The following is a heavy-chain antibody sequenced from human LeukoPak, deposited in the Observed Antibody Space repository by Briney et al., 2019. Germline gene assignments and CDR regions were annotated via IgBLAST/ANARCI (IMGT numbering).Heavy chain of an antibody. D-gene: IGHD3-22*01. J-gene: IGHJ4*02. V-gene: IGHV3-33*06. Sequence: PGMSLRLSCAASRFTFSSYVMHWVRQAPGKGLEWVALIWYDGDNKYYSDSVKGRFTIFRDNSKNTLYLQMNSLRAEDTAVYYCAKARATYLYDTSGYSALDYWGQGTLVTVSS. CDR2: IWYDGDNK. CDR1: RFTFSSYV. CDR3: AKARATYLYDTSGYSALDY.